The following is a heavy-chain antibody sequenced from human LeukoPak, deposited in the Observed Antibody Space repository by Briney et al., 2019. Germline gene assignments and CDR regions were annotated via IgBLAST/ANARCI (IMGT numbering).Heavy chain of an antibody. CDR1: GFTFSSYG. CDR3: ARGSKSYGDYIRSRIHYFDY. CDR2: IRYDGSNK. Sequence: PGGSLRLSCAASGFTFSSYGMHWVRQAPGKGLEWVAFIRYDGSNKYYADSVKGRFTISGDNSKNTLYLQMNSLRAEDTAVYYCARGSKSYGDYIRSRIHYFDYWGQGTLVTVSS. J-gene: IGHJ4*02. V-gene: IGHV3-30*02. D-gene: IGHD4-17*01.